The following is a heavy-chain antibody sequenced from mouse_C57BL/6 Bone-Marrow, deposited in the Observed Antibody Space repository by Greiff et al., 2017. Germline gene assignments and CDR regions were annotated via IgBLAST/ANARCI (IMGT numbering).Heavy chain of an antibody. CDR1: GYTFTSYW. V-gene: IGHV1-59*01. D-gene: IGHD4-1*01. J-gene: IGHJ3*01. CDR3: ARQELGRLLAY. CDR2: IDPSDSYT. Sequence: QVQLQQPGAELVRPGTSVKLSCKASGYTFTSYWMHWVKQRPGQGLEWIGVIDPSDSYTNYNQKFKGKATLTVDTSSSTAYMQLSSLTSEDSAVYCCARQELGRLLAYWGQVTRVTVYA.